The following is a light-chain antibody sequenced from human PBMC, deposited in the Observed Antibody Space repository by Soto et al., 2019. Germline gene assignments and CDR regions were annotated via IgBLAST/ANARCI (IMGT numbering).Light chain of an antibody. Sequence: IQMTQSPPSLSASVGDRVTITCQASQGISSYLAWYQQKPGKAPKLLIYAASTLQSGVPSTFSGSGSGTDFTLTISCLQSEDFATYYCQQYYSYPRTFGQGTKVDIK. CDR3: QQYYSYPRT. V-gene: IGKV1-8*01. CDR2: AAS. J-gene: IGKJ1*01. CDR1: QGISSY.